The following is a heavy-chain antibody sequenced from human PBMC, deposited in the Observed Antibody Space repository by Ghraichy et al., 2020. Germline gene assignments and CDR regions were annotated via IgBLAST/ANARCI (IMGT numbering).Heavy chain of an antibody. V-gene: IGHV1-3*01. Sequence: ASVKVSCKASGYTFTSYAMHWVRQAPGQRLGWMGWINAGTGNTNYSQKFQGRVTITRDTSASTAYMELSSLRSEDTAVYYCASTYVAALPVEWFDPWGQGTLVTFSS. D-gene: IGHD6-6*01. CDR1: GYTFTSYA. CDR2: INAGTGNT. CDR3: ASTYVAALPVEWFDP. J-gene: IGHJ5*02.